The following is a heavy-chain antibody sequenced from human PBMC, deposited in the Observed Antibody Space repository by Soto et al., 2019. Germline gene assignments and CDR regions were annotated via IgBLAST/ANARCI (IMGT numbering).Heavy chain of an antibody. V-gene: IGHV3-30*18. CDR1: GFTFSTYD. CDR2: ISSDGNNK. D-gene: IGHD2-2*01. Sequence: QVQLVESGGGVVQPGRSLRLSCAASGFTFSTYDMHWVRQAPGKGLEWVALISSDGNNKYYANSVKGRFTISRHNSKNTLYLQMNSLRVEDTAVYYCAKGGCSPTSCSTLCYYYDMDVWGQGTTVTVSS. J-gene: IGHJ6*02. CDR3: AKGGCSPTSCSTLCYYYDMDV.